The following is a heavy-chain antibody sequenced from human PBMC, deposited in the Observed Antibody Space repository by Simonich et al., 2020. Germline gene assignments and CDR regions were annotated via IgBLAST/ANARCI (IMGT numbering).Heavy chain of an antibody. V-gene: IGHV1-2*02. CDR3: ARGGVQYYYYYMDV. Sequence: QVQLVQSGAEVKKPGASVKVSCKASGYTFTGYYMHWVRQAPGQGLEWTGGINPNSGGTNYGQKLQGRVTMTRDTSISTAYMELSRRRSDDTAVYYCARGGVQYYYYYMDVWGKGTTVTVSS. D-gene: IGHD3-3*01. CDR1: GYTFTGYY. J-gene: IGHJ6*03. CDR2: INPNSGGT.